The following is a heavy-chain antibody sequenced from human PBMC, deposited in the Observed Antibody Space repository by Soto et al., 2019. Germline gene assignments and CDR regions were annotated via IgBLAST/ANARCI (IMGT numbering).Heavy chain of an antibody. CDR1: RASIYTYS. CDR2: IYSSGSA. CDR3: ATIVGANDY. D-gene: IGHD1-26*01. V-gene: IGHV4-4*07. J-gene: IGHJ4*02. Sequence: LSLTCTVSRASIYTYSWTWIRQPAGKGLQWIGHIYSSGSANYSPSLKSRVSMSVDSSKNQISLKLSSVTAADTAVYYCATIVGANDYWGQGPQVTVYS.